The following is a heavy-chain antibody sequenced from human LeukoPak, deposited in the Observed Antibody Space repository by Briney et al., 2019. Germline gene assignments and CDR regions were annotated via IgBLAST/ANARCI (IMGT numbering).Heavy chain of an antibody. J-gene: IGHJ4*02. Sequence: SVKVSCKASGGTFSSYAISWVRQAPGQGLEWMGGIIPIFGTANYAQKLQGRVTMTRDTSTSTVYMELSSLRSEDTAVYYCAGDLYDSSGLYYFDYWGQGTLVTVSS. V-gene: IGHV1-69*05. CDR2: IIPIFGTA. D-gene: IGHD3-22*01. CDR1: GGTFSSYA. CDR3: AGDLYDSSGLYYFDY.